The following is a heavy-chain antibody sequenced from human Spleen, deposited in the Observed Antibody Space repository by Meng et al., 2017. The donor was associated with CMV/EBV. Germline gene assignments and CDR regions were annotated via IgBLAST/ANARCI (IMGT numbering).Heavy chain of an antibody. V-gene: IGHV4-34*01. CDR3: ARGRRSLSGVVIPRFDP. CDR2: INHSGST. D-gene: IGHD3-3*01. CDR1: LRGQY. J-gene: IGHJ5*02. Sequence: LRGQYSNCIRQPPGKGLEWIGEINHSGSTNYNPSLKRRVTISVDMSKNQFSLKLTSVTAADAAVYYCARGRRSLSGVVIPRFDPWGQGTLVTVSS.